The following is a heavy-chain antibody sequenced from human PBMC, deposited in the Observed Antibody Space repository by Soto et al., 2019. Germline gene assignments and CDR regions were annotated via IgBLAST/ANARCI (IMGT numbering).Heavy chain of an antibody. CDR2: IHTTDGT. CDR3: ARALSSAACFYFDF. D-gene: IGHD6-13*01. V-gene: IGHV4-4*07. J-gene: IGHJ4*02. CDR1: GGSISSYY. Sequence: QVQLQESGPGLVKPSETLSLTCTVSGGSISSYYWSWIRQPAGKGMEWIGRIHTTDGTNYNPSLKCRVTMSIDTSNNQFTLKPSSLTAADTAVYYCARALSSAACFYFDFWGQGTLVTVSS.